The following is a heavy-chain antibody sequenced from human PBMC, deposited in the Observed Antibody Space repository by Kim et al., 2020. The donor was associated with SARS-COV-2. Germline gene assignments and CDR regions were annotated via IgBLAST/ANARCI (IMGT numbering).Heavy chain of an antibody. CDR3: ARWPYYYGSGDDFDY. J-gene: IGHJ4*02. D-gene: IGHD3-10*01. V-gene: IGHV1-18*01. Sequence: QKLQGRVTMTTDTSTSTAYMELRSLRSDDTAVYYCARWPYYYGSGDDFDYWGQGTLVTVSS.